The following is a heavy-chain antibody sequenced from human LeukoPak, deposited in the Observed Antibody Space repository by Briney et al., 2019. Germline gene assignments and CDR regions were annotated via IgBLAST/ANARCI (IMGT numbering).Heavy chain of an antibody. CDR2: TSSSSSTI. J-gene: IGHJ4*02. CDR3: ARRARYPDY. Sequence: HPGGSLRLSCAASGFTFSSYSMNWVRQAPGKGLEWVSYTSSSSSTIYYADSVKGRFTISRDNAKNSLYLQMNSLRAEDTAVYYCARRARYPDYWGQGTLVTVSS. V-gene: IGHV3-48*01. D-gene: IGHD1-1*01. CDR1: GFTFSSYS.